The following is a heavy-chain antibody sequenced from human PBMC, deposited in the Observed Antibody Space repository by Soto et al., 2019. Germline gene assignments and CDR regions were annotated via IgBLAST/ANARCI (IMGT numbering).Heavy chain of an antibody. Sequence: SGTLYLTCAVSGDSVSDGYYLGWIRQPPGKGLEWIGSINRSEKTYYNPSLKSRLTISVDTSKNQISLTLSSVTAADTAIYYCARSGDDYGSYVDYWGQGTLVTVSS. CDR1: GDSVSDGYY. CDR3: ARSGDDYGSYVDY. CDR2: INRSEKT. J-gene: IGHJ4*02. V-gene: IGHV4-38-2*01. D-gene: IGHD4-17*01.